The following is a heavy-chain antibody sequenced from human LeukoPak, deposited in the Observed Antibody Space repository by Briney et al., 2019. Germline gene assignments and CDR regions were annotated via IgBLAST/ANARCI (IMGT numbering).Heavy chain of an antibody. CDR3: ARGRRRGFPGRLRSGASDAFDI. CDR2: INHSGGT. CDR1: GGSFSGYY. V-gene: IGHV4-34*01. Sequence: PSETLSLTCAVYGGSFSGYYWSWIRQPPGKGLEWIGEINHSGGTNYNPSLKSRVTISVDTSKNQFSLKLSSVTAADTAVYYCARGRRRGFPGRLRSGASDAFDIWGQGTMVTVSS. D-gene: IGHD3-10*01. J-gene: IGHJ3*02.